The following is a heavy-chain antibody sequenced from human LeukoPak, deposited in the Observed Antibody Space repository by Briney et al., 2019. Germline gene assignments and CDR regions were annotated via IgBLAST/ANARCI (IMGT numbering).Heavy chain of an antibody. CDR3: ARDRVGWYCSGGSCSYGYFDY. Sequence: GASVKVSCKASGYTFTSYDINWVRQATGQGLEWMGWMNPNSGNTGYAQKFQGRVTIATDESTSTAYMELSSLRSEDTAVYYCARDRVGWYCSGGSCSYGYFDYWGQGTLVTVSS. CDR2: MNPNSGNT. V-gene: IGHV1-8*03. J-gene: IGHJ4*02. D-gene: IGHD2-15*01. CDR1: GYTFTSYD.